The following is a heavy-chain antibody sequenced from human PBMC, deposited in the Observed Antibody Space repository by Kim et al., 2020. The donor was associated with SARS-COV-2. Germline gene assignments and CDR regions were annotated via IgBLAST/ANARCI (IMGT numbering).Heavy chain of an antibody. CDR3: ARTFYDSGTYYFYFDS. V-gene: IGHV4-59*08. CDR1: GGSLSSHY. Sequence: SETLSLTCTVSGGSLSSHYWSWIRQAPGKGLEWIGYIYDSGSTTYTPSLRSRVTISVDMSENQLSLWLNSVTAADTAVYYCARTFYDSGTYYFYFDSLGQGTLVSVSS. J-gene: IGHJ4*02. D-gene: IGHD3-10*01. CDR2: IYDSGST.